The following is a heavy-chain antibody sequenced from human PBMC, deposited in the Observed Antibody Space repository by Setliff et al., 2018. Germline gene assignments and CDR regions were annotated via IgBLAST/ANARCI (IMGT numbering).Heavy chain of an antibody. CDR1: GDSINRSGYY. D-gene: IGHD1-26*01. Sequence: LSLTCNVSGDSINRSGYYWGWIRQPSGKGLEWIGSMYYSGSNDYNPSPKSRVTISLDTSKNQFSLRLTSVTAADTAVYYCARSYHLVLTNWFDAWGHGTLVTVSS. CDR3: ARSYHLVLTNWFDA. J-gene: IGHJ5*01. CDR2: MYYSGSN. V-gene: IGHV4-39*07.